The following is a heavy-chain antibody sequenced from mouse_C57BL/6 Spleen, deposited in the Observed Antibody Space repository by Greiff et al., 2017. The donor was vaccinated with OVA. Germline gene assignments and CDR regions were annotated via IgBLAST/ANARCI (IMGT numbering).Heavy chain of an antibody. D-gene: IGHD2-3*01. CDR1: GYTFTSYW. CDR2: IHPNSGST. CDR3: ARWDGYYKDYYYAMDY. V-gene: IGHV1-64*01. J-gene: IGHJ4*01. Sequence: VQLQQPGAELVKPGASVKLSCKASGYTFTSYWMHWVKQRPGQGLEWIGMIHPNSGSTNYNEKFKSKATLTVDKSSSTAYMQLSSLTSEDSAVYYCARWDGYYKDYYYAMDYWGQGTSVTVSS.